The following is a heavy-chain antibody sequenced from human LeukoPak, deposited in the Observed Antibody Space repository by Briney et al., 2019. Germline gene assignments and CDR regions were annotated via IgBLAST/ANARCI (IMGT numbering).Heavy chain of an antibody. CDR2: ISSSGSTI. Sequence: GGSLRLPCAGSRFTFSDYYMSWIRQAPGKGLEWVSYISSSGSTIYYADSVKGRFTISRDNAKNSLYLQMNSLRAEDTAVYYCARDGMSYGPEYFQYWGQGTLVTVSA. CDR1: RFTFSDYY. V-gene: IGHV3-11*04. D-gene: IGHD5-18*01. CDR3: ARDGMSYGPEYFQY. J-gene: IGHJ1*01.